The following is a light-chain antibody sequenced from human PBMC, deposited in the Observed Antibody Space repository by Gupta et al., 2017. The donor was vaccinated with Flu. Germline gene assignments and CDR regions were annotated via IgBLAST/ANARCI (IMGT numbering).Light chain of an antibody. V-gene: IGKV3-11*01. J-gene: IGKJ4*01. Sequence: PATLSWSPGERATLSCRASQSVSSYLAWYQQKPGQAPRLLIYDASNRATGIPARFSGSGSGTDFTLTISSLEPEDFAVYYCQQRSNWPFTFGGGTKVEIK. CDR3: QQRSNWPFT. CDR2: DAS. CDR1: QSVSSY.